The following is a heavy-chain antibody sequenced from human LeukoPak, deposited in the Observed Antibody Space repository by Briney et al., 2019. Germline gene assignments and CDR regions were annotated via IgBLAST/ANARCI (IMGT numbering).Heavy chain of an antibody. CDR2: IRSNGDTT. V-gene: IGHV3-23*01. CDR1: GFTFSSLA. Sequence: GGSLRLSCTASGFTFSSLAMTWVRQAPGKGLELVSTIRSNGDTTYNADSVKGRFTISRDNSKNTLYLQMNSLRAEDTAVYYCAKDLYSGSYWGAFDIWGQGTMVTVSS. CDR3: AKDLYSGSYWGAFDI. J-gene: IGHJ3*02. D-gene: IGHD1-26*01.